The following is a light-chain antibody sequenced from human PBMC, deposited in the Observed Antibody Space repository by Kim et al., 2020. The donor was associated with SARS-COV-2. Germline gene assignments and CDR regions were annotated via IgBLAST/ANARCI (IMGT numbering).Light chain of an antibody. Sequence: QSALTQPPSASGSPGQSVTISCTGSSSDIGSYDYVSWYQQYPGKAPKLIIYDVTKRPSGVPDRFSGSKSANTASLTVSGLQPEDEADYYCSSYAGSNNGVFVGGTQLTVL. J-gene: IGLJ3*02. CDR3: SSYAGSNNGV. V-gene: IGLV2-8*01. CDR1: SSDIGSYDY. CDR2: DVT.